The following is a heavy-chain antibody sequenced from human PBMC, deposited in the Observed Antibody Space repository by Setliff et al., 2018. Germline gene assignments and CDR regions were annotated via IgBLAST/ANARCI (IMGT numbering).Heavy chain of an antibody. D-gene: IGHD2-15*01. CDR1: VVSISGYY. CDR2: IHSSGRS. Sequence: SETLSLTCTVSVVSISGYYWSWIRQPPGKGLEWIGYIHSSGRSNYNPSLKSRVTTSIDTSKNQFSLKLSSVTAADTAVYYCLRIRLVPHGHSWGQGTLVTVSS. V-gene: IGHV4-4*08. CDR3: LRIRLVPHGHS. J-gene: IGHJ4*02.